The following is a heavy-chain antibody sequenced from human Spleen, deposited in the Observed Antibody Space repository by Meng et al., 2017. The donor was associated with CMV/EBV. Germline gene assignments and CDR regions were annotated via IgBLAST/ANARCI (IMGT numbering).Heavy chain of an antibody. Sequence: ASVKVSCKASGYTFSGYYIHWVRQAPGQGLEWMGWITPESGGTNYAQKFQGRVTMTRDTSINTAYMELNSLRFDDTAVYYCARGGRGSGSYLGYWGQGTLVTVSS. CDR1: GYTFSGYY. CDR2: ITPESGGT. V-gene: IGHV1-2*02. D-gene: IGHD2-15*01. CDR3: ARGGRGSGSYLGY. J-gene: IGHJ4*02.